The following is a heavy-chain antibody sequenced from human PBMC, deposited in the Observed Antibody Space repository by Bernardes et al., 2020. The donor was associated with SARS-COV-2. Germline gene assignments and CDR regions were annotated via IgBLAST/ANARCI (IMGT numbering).Heavy chain of an antibody. D-gene: IGHD1-1*01. V-gene: IGHV3-30*03. CDR2: ISYDGGAK. CDR1: GFTFRNYG. Sequence: SLSCAASGFTFRNYGMHWVRQAPGKGLEWVAVISYDGGAKYYADSVKGRFTISRDNSKNTLYLQMNSLRAEDTAVYYCATTPQYEYTRVFDFWGQGTLFPVAS. J-gene: IGHJ4*02. CDR3: ATTPQYEYTRVFDF.